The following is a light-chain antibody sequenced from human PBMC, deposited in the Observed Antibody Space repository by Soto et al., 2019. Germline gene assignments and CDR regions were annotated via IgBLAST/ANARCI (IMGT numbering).Light chain of an antibody. CDR1: QSVNNNY. J-gene: IGKJ4*01. CDR3: QQYGRSLT. Sequence: EIVLTQSPGTLSLSPGERATLSCRASQSVNNNYLAWYQQKRGQAPRLLVYGASTRATGIPDRFSGSVSGTDFTLTISRLVPEDFAVYYCQQYGRSLTFGGGTKVEIK. V-gene: IGKV3-20*01. CDR2: GAS.